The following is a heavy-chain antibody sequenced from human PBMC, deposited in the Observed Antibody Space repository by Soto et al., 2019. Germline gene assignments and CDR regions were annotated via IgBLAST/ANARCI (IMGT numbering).Heavy chain of an antibody. J-gene: IGHJ4*02. CDR1: GFSFKDAW. CDR2: IKSSTDGGTA. D-gene: IGHD6-6*01. Sequence: DVQLVESGGGFVESGGSLRLSCAASGFSFKDAWMTWVRQAPGKGLEWVGRIKSSTDGGTADYGGAVKGRFTMSKDDSKATPHRHMAGLKRGATGGYYCTSLSRPRGTPFDSWGPGTQVNVSS. V-gene: IGHV3-15*07. CDR3: TSLSRPRGTPFDS.